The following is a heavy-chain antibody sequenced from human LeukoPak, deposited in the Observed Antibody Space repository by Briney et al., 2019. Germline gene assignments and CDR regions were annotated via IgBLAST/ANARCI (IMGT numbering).Heavy chain of an antibody. Sequence: PSETLSLTCTVSGGSISTSNYYWGWIRQPPGKGLEWIGNIFYSGSTYYSPSVKSRVTISLDTSRNQFSLKLSSVTAADTAVYYCARAAAMVTGFDYWGQGTLVTVSS. J-gene: IGHJ4*02. CDR1: GGSISTSNYY. CDR2: IFYSGST. V-gene: IGHV4-39*07. CDR3: ARAAAMVTGFDY. D-gene: IGHD5-18*01.